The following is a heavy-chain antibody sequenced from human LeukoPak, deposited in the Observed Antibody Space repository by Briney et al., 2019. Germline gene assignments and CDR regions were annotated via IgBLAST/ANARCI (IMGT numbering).Heavy chain of an antibody. CDR1: GYSFTSFG. J-gene: IGHJ6*03. CDR2: INSYSSNT. Sequence: ASVKVSCKASGYSFTSFGISWVRQAPGQGLEWMGWINSYSSNTDYAQRLQGRVTMTADTSTSTAYMELRSLRSDDTAVYYCARGATAGRFSLRPTGAYYMDVWGKGTTVTVSS. D-gene: IGHD6-13*01. V-gene: IGHV1-18*01. CDR3: ARGATAGRFSLRPTGAYYMDV.